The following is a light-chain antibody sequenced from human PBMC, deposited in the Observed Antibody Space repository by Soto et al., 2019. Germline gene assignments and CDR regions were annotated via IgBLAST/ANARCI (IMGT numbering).Light chain of an antibody. CDR2: DVT. CDR3: SSYTSSSSYA. CDR1: SSDVGGYNC. Sequence: QSALTQPASVSGSPGQSITLLCTGTSSDVGGYNCVSWYQQHPGKAPKLMIHDVTNRPSGVSNRFSGSKSGNTASLTISGLQAEDEADYYCSSYTSSSSYAFGTGTKVT. V-gene: IGLV2-14*01. J-gene: IGLJ1*01.